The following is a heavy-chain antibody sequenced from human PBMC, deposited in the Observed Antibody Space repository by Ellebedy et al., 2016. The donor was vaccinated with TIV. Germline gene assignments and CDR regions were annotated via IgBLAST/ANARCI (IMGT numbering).Heavy chain of an antibody. CDR2: INAGNGNT. CDR1: GYTFTAYA. Sequence: ASVKVSCKASGYTFTAYAIPWVRQAPGQRLEWLGWINAGNGNTKYSQKFQGRVTITRDTSASTAYMELSSLRSEDTAVYYCAKDFNTAMVTGFDYWGQGTLVTVSS. V-gene: IGHV1-3*01. J-gene: IGHJ4*02. CDR3: AKDFNTAMVTGFDY. D-gene: IGHD5-18*01.